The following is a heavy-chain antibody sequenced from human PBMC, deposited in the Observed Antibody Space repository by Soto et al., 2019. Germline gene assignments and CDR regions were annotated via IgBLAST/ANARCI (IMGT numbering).Heavy chain of an antibody. J-gene: IGHJ6*03. Sequence: QVQLVESGGGVVQPGRSLRLSCAASGFTFSSYGMHWVRQAPGKGLEWVAVISYDGSNKYYADSVKGRFTISRDNSKNTLYLQMNGLRAEDTAVYYCAKDLYDFWSGRPQYYIDVWGKGTTVTVAS. CDR3: AKDLYDFWSGRPQYYIDV. CDR1: GFTFSSYG. CDR2: ISYDGSNK. V-gene: IGHV3-30*18. D-gene: IGHD3-3*01.